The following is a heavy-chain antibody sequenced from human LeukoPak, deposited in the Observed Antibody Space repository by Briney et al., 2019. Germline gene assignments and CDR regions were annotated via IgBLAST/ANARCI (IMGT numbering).Heavy chain of an antibody. J-gene: IGHJ6*02. V-gene: IGHV3-33*01. Sequence: GGSLRLSCAASGFTFSSYGMHWVRQAPGKGLEWVAVIWYDGSNKYYADSVKGRFTISRDNSKNTLYLQMNSLRAEDTAVYYCARDVRGYYYYGMDVWGQGTTVTVSS. CDR3: ARDVRGYYYYGMDV. CDR2: IWYDGSNK. D-gene: IGHD3-10*02. CDR1: GFTFSSYG.